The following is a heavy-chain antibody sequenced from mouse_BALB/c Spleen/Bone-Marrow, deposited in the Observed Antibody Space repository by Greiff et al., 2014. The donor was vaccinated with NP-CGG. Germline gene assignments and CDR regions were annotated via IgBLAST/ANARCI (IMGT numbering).Heavy chain of an antibody. J-gene: IGHJ3*01. Sequence: VQLQQSGAELVKPGASVKLSCTASGFNIKDTYMHWVKQRPEQGLEWIGRIDPANGNTKYDPKFQGKATITADTSSNTAYLQLSSLTSEDTAVYYCACYFYGSSRFAYWGQGTLVTVSA. CDR2: IDPANGNT. D-gene: IGHD1-1*01. CDR1: GFNIKDTY. V-gene: IGHV14-3*02. CDR3: ACYFYGSSRFAY.